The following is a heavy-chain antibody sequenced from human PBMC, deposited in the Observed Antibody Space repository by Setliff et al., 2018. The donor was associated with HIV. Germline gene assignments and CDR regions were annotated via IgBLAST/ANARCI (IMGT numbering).Heavy chain of an antibody. CDR1: GYTFIDYF. CDR2: ISPNNGVA. CDR3: ARPRVFDSFDV. V-gene: IGHV1-2*02. J-gene: IGHJ3*01. Sequence: ASVKVSCKASGYTFIDYFMHWVRQAPGQGLEWMGWISPNNGVAEYAPRFQGRVIMTLDTSISTAYLEIPRLTSDDAAVYYCARPRVFDSFDVWGQGTMVTVSS.